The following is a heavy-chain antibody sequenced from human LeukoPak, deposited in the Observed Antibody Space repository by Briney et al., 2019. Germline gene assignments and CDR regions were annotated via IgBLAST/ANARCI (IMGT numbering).Heavy chain of an antibody. CDR3: ASGTSTYYELYF. J-gene: IGHJ4*02. V-gene: IGHV4-39*01. D-gene: IGHD3-3*01. Sequence: PSETLSLTCTVSGDSISSSSYFWGWIRQPPGKGLEWIGSIYYSGSTYYNPSLKSRVTISVETSKNQFSLKLMSVTAADTAVYYCASGTSTYYELYFWGQGTLVTVSS. CDR1: GDSISSSSYF. CDR2: IYYSGST.